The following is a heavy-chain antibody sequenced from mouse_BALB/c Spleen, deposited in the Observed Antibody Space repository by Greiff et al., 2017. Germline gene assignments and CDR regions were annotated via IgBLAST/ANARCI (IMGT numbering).Heavy chain of an antibody. CDR3: ARHDVGNYGRGYYAMDY. J-gene: IGHJ4*01. Sequence: EVKLVESGGGLVKPGGSLKLSCAASGFAFSSYDMSWVRQTPEKRLEWVAYISSGGGSTYYPDTVKGRFTISRDNAKNTLYLQMSSLKSEDTAMYYSARHDVGNYGRGYYAMDYWGQGTSVTVSS. V-gene: IGHV5-12-1*01. CDR2: ISSGGGST. CDR1: GFAFSSYD. D-gene: IGHD2-1*01.